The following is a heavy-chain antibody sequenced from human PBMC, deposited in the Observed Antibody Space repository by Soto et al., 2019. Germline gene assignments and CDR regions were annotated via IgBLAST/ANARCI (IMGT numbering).Heavy chain of an antibody. J-gene: IGHJ4*02. CDR1: GGTFSSYA. CDR2: IIPIFGTA. V-gene: IGHV1-69*13. CDR3: ATPPYAYSSSWYYFDY. Sequence: GASVKVSCKASGGTFSSYAISWVRQAPGQGLEWMGGIIPIFGTANYAQKFQGRVTITADESTSTAYMELSSLRSEDTAVYYCATPPYAYSSSWYYFDYWGQGALVTVSS. D-gene: IGHD6-13*01.